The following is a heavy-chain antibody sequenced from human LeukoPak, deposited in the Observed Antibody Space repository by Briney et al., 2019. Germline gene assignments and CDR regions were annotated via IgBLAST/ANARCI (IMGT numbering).Heavy chain of an antibody. CDR2: IYPHSGGT. D-gene: IGHD6-25*01. CDR1: GYTFTGYY. J-gene: IGHJ4*02. CDR3: ASRYSSGGRDY. Sequence: ASVKVSCKASGYTFTGYYMHWVRQAPGQGLEWMGWIYPHSGGTNYAKKFHGRVTMTRDTSISTAYMELSRLRSDDTAVCYCASRYSSGGRDYWGQGTLVTVSS. V-gene: IGHV1-2*02.